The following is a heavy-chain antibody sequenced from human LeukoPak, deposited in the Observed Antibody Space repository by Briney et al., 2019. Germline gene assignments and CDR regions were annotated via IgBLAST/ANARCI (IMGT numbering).Heavy chain of an antibody. D-gene: IGHD6-19*01. CDR2: ISAYNGNT. J-gene: IGHJ6*02. CDR3: ARDPLSSTWSNYYHAMDV. CDR1: DYSFTSYA. V-gene: IGHV1-18*01. Sequence: GASVKVSCKASDYSFTSYAINWVRQAPGQGLGWLGWISAYNGNTNYAQKFQDRVTLTTDASTSTAYLELRSLTSDDTAVYYCARDPLSSTWSNYYHAMDVWGPGTTVTVSS.